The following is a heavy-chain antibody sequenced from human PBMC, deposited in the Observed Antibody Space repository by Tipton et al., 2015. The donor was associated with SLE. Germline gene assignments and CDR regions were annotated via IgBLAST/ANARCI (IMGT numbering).Heavy chain of an antibody. CDR1: GGSITSYY. CDR2: ASDSGDT. D-gene: IGHD3-3*01. CDR3: ARDLGRSRITIFGGFDF. J-gene: IGHJ4*02. Sequence: VKPSENLSLTCTVSGGSITSYYGGWIRQPPGKGLEWIGSASDSGDTHYSPSLKSRVTIAVDTSKNQFSLKLTSVTAADTAVYYCARDLGRSRITIFGGFDFWGQGTLVTVSS. V-gene: IGHV4-59*01.